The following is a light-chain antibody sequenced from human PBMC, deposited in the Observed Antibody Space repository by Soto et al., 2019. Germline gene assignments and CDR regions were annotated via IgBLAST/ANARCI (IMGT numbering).Light chain of an antibody. CDR2: DAS. Sequence: EVVLTPSPATLSLSPVESATLSCRASQSVSSYLAWYQQKPGQAPRLLIYDASNRATGIPARFSGSGSGTDFTLTISSLEPEDFAVYYCQQRSIWLITFDQGARLEI. V-gene: IGKV3-11*01. CDR1: QSVSSY. J-gene: IGKJ5*01. CDR3: QQRSIWLIT.